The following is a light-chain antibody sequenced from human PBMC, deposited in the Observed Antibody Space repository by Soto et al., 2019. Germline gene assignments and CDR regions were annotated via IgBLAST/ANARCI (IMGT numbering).Light chain of an antibody. V-gene: IGLV2-8*01. CDR2: EVS. CDR1: SSDVGGYNY. Sequence: QSALTQPPSASGSPGQSVTISCTGTSSDVGGYNYVSWYQQHPGKAPKLMIYEVSKRPSGVPDRFSGSKSGNTASLTVSGLKAKEAVDYNCSSYAGSNTLVFGGGTKLT. CDR3: SSYAGSNTLV. J-gene: IGLJ2*01.